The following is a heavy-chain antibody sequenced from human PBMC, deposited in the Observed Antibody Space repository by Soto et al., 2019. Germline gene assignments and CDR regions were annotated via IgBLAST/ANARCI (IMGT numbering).Heavy chain of an antibody. CDR1: GYTFTSYG. J-gene: IGHJ4*02. Sequence: ASVKVSCKASGYTFTSYGISWVRQAPGQGLEWMGWISAYNGNTNYAQKLQGRVTMTTDTSTSTAYMELRSLRSDDTAVYYCARDLTMGIAAAGTIDYWXQGTLVTVSS. CDR2: ISAYNGNT. V-gene: IGHV1-18*01. CDR3: ARDLTMGIAAAGTIDY. D-gene: IGHD6-13*01.